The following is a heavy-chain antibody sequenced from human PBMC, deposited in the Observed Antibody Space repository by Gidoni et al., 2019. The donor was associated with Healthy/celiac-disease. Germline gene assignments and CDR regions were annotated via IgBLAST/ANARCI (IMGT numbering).Heavy chain of an antibody. D-gene: IGHD1-26*01. CDR3: ARSVLGGSNNLMDAFDI. CDR1: GGSISSYY. CDR2: IYYSGST. J-gene: IGHJ3*02. V-gene: IGHV4-59*01. Sequence: QVQLQESGPGLVKPSETLSLTCTVSGGSISSYYWSWIRQPPGKGLEWIGYIYYSGSTNYNPSLKSRVTISVDTSKNQFSLKLSSVTAADTAVYYCARSVLGGSNNLMDAFDIWGQGTMVTVSS.